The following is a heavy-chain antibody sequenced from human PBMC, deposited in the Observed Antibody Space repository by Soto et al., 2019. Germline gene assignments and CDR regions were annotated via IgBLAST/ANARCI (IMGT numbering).Heavy chain of an antibody. V-gene: IGHV1-18*01. CDR3: ARGWIQLWLSDY. J-gene: IGHJ4*02. D-gene: IGHD5-18*01. CDR1: GYTFTNYG. CDR2: ISTFTGNT. Sequence: QVQLVQSGAEVKKPGASVKVSCKASGYTFTNYGISWVRQAPGQGLEWMGWISTFTGNTNYAQKLQGRVTMNTDTSTSTAYMELRSLRSDDTAVYYCARGWIQLWLSDYWGQGTLVTGSS.